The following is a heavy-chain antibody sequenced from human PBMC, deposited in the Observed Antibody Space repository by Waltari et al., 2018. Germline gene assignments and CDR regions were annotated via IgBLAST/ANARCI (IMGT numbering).Heavy chain of an antibody. CDR1: SASVSRYY. CDR2: VHHSVNV. Sequence: QVRLHESGPGLVKPSETLSLTCTVSSASVSRYYWHWIRQSPGKGLEWIAYVHHSVNVNYNPSLKSRVTISLDMSKSQFSLNLTSVTAADTAVYYCARETTSGYSLDVWGQGTTVTVSS. D-gene: IGHD3-22*01. CDR3: ARETTSGYSLDV. V-gene: IGHV4-59*02. J-gene: IGHJ6*02.